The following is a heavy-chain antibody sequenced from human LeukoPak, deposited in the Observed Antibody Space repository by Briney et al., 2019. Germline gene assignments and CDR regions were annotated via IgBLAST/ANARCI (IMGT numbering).Heavy chain of an antibody. CDR3: ARDLDWAYCGGDCYSFAFDI. CDR1: GYTFTSYY. CDR2: INPSGGST. Sequence: GASVKVSCKASGYTFTSYYMHWVRQAPGQGLEWMGIINPSGGSTSYAQKFQGRVTMTRDTSISTAYMELSRLRSDDTAVYYCARDLDWAYCGGDCYSFAFDIWGQGTMVTVSS. J-gene: IGHJ3*02. D-gene: IGHD2-21*02. V-gene: IGHV1-46*01.